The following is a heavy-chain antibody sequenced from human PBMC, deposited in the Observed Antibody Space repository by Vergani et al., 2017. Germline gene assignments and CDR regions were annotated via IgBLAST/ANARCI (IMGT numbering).Heavy chain of an antibody. D-gene: IGHD4-17*01. V-gene: IGHV3-23*01. CDR3: TTDYGASYYYYGMDV. CDR2: ISGSGGFT. Sequence: EVQLLESGGNLVQPGGSLRLSCAASGFTFTNFAMTWVRQAPGEGLEWVSGISGSGGFTYYADSVKGRFTISRDNSKNTMFLQMNSLKTEDTAVYYCTTDYGASYYYYGMDVWGQGTTVTVSS. J-gene: IGHJ6*02. CDR1: GFTFTNFA.